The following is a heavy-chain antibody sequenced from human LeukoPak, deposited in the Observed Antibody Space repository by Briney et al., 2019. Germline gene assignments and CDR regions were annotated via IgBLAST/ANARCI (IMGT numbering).Heavy chain of an antibody. D-gene: IGHD3-3*01. V-gene: IGHV4-30-4*08. CDR2: IYYSGST. CDR3: ARSTADFPYAFDI. J-gene: IGHJ3*02. Sequence: SQTLSLTCTVSGGSISSGGYYWSWIRQPPGKGLEWIGYIYYSGSTYYNPSLKSRVTISVDTSKNQFSLKLSSVTAADTAVYYCARSTADFPYAFDIWGQGTMVTVSS. CDR1: GGSISSGGYY.